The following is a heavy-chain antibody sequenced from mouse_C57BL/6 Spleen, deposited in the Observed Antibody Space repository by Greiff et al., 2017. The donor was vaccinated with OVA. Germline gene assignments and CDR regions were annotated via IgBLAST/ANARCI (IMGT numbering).Heavy chain of an antibody. CDR1: GYTFTDYN. CDR3: ARPYYNGSSYVVGWYFDV. J-gene: IGHJ1*03. D-gene: IGHD1-1*01. CDR2: INPNNGGT. Sequence: EVQLQESGPELVKPGASVKMSCKASGYTFTDYNMHWVKQSHGKSLEWIGYINPNNGGTSYNQKFKGKATLTVNKSSSTAYMELRSLTSEDSAVYYCARPYYNGSSYVVGWYFDVWGTGPRSPSPQ. V-gene: IGHV1-22*01.